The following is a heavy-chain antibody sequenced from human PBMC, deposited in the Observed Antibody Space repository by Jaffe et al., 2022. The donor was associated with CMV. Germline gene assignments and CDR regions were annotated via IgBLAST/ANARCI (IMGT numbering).Heavy chain of an antibody. Sequence: QLQLQESGPGLVKPSETLSLTCTVSGGSISSSSYYWGWIRQPPGKGLEYIGSIGSIYYSGRIYYKPSLKSRVTISVDTSKNQFSLKLRSVTAADTAVYYCASFDVDTAMVTAFFWGQGTLVTVFS. V-gene: IGHV4-39*01. J-gene: IGHJ4*02. CDR1: GGSISSSSYY. CDR3: ASFDVDTAMVTAFF. D-gene: IGHD5-18*01. CDR2: IYYSGRI.